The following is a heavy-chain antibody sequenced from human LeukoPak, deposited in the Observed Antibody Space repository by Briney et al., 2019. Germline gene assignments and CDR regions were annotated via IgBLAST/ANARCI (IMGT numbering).Heavy chain of an antibody. CDR2: IYYSGST. CDR1: GGSISSGDYY. V-gene: IGHV4-61*08. D-gene: IGHD1-26*01. Sequence: PSETLSLTCTVSGGSISSGDYYWSWIRQPPGKGLEWIGYIYYSGSTNYNPSLKSRVTISVDTSKNQFSLKLSSVTAADTAVYYCAREWGGSYWGYFDYWGQGTLVTVSS. J-gene: IGHJ4*02. CDR3: AREWGGSYWGYFDY.